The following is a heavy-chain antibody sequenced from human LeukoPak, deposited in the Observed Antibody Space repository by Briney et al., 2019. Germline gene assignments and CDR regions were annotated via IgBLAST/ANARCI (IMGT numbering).Heavy chain of an antibody. V-gene: IGHV1-2*02. J-gene: IGHJ4*02. CDR1: GYTFTGYY. D-gene: IGHD2-2*01. CDR2: INPNSGGT. Sequence: ASVKVSCKASGYTFTGYYMHWVRQAPGHGLEWMGWINPNSGGTNYAQKFQGRVTMTRDTSISTAYMELSRLRSDDTAVYYCARDLSSVVVPAAILGGPTDYWGQGTLVTVSS. CDR3: ARDLSSVVVPAAILGGPTDY.